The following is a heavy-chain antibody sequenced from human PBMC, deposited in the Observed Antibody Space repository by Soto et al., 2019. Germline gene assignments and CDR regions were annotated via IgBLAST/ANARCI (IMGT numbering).Heavy chain of an antibody. CDR3: AKVGASLLLGPEGYFDY. J-gene: IGHJ4*02. Sequence: EVQLLESGGGLVQPGGSLRLSCAASGFTFSSYAMSWVRQAPGKGLEWVSAISGSGGSTYYADSVKGRFTISRDNSKNTLYLQMTSLRAEDTAVYYCAKVGASLLLGPEGYFDYWGQGTLVTVSS. CDR2: ISGSGGST. D-gene: IGHD3-16*01. V-gene: IGHV3-23*01. CDR1: GFTFSSYA.